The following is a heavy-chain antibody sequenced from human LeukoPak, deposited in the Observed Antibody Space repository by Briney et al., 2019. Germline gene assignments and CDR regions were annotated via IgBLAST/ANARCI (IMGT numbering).Heavy chain of an antibody. J-gene: IGHJ5*02. CDR2: IYYTGTT. V-gene: IGHV4-59*01. CDR3: ARPPGT. D-gene: IGHD6-13*01. Sequence: PSETLSLTCAVSGASISSYYWSWIRQPPGKGLEWIGYIYYTGTTDYNPSRKSRVTISVDTSKNQFSLKLSSVTAADTAVYYCARPPGTCGEGTLVTVSS. CDR1: GASISSYY.